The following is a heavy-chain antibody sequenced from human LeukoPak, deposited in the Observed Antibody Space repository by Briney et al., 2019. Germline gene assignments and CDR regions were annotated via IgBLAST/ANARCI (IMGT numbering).Heavy chain of an antibody. Sequence: SETLSLTCTVSGGSISSSSYYWGWIRQPPGEGPEWIGSISYSGRTHYNPSLKSRVSISVDASKNQFSLNLSSVTAADTAVYYCARKKTGATNGLDVWGEGTTVTVSS. CDR2: ISYSGRT. CDR3: ARKKTGATNGLDV. J-gene: IGHJ6*04. D-gene: IGHD1-1*01. V-gene: IGHV4-39*01. CDR1: GGSISSSSYY.